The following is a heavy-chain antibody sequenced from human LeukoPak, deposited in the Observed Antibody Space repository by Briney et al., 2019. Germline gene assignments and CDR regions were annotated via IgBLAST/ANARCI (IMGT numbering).Heavy chain of an antibody. CDR3: ARDRGIAVADYFDY. CDR2: ISSSSSTI. CDR1: GFTFSSYS. V-gene: IGHV3-48*01. J-gene: IGHJ4*02. D-gene: IGHD6-19*01. Sequence: GWSLRLSCAASGFTFSSYSMNWFRQAPGKGLYWVSYISSSSSTIYYADSVKGRFTISRDNAKNSLYLQMNSLRAEDTAVYYCARDRGIAVADYFDYWGQGTLVTVSS.